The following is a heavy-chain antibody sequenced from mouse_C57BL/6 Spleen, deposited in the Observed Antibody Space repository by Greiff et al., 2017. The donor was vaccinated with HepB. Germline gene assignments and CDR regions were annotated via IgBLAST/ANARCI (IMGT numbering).Heavy chain of an antibody. D-gene: IGHD3-3*01. J-gene: IGHJ2*01. CDR1: GSTFPTYW. CDR3: ARGAGHFDY. V-gene: IGHV1-63*01. Sequence: VQLQQSEADLLSLGTSLKISSKASGSTFPTYWKGWANQRPGHGLGWMGEIYPGGGYTNYNEKFKGKATLTADKSSSTAYMQFSSLTSEDSAIYYCARGAGHFDYWGQGTTLTVSS. CDR2: IYPGGGYT.